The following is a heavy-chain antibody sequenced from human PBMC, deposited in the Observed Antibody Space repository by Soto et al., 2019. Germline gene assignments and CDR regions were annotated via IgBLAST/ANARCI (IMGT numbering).Heavy chain of an antibody. J-gene: IGHJ4*02. D-gene: IGHD3-16*01. CDR3: ARWGTTGGLDV. Sequence: QVQLVESGGGVVQPGTSLRLSCVGSGFTFRRYVIHWVRQAPGKGLEWVALTSYDGSNNFYGDSVKGRFTISRHNSRNTVELQMDSLRFADTALYYCARWGTTGGLDVWGQGTLVSVSS. CDR1: GFTFRRYV. CDR2: TSYDGSNN. V-gene: IGHV3-33*05.